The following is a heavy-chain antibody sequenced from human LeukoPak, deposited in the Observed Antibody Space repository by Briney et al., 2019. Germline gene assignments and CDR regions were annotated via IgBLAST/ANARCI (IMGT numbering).Heavy chain of an antibody. J-gene: IGHJ5*02. CDR3: ARGGSYYTPEYNWFDP. D-gene: IGHD1-26*01. Sequence: SQTLSLTCAISGDSVSSNSAAWNWIRQSPSRGLEWLGRTYYRSKWYNDYAVSVKSRITINPDTSKNQFSLQLNSVTPEDTAVYYCARGGSYYTPEYNWFDPWGQGTLVTVSS. CDR2: TYYRSKWYN. CDR1: GDSVSSNSAA. V-gene: IGHV6-1*01.